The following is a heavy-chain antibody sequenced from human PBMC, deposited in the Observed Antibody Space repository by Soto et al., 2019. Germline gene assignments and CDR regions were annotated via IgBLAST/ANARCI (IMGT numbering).Heavy chain of an antibody. CDR3: AWEWRDYDSSGYGFDY. CDR1: GYTFTSYD. Sequence: QVQLVQSGAEVKKPGASVKVSCKASGYTFTSYDINWVRQATGQGLEWMGWMNPNSGNTGYAQKFQGRVTMTRNTSISTAYMELGSLRSEETAVYYCAWEWRDYDSSGYGFDYWGQGTLVTVSS. CDR2: MNPNSGNT. V-gene: IGHV1-8*01. J-gene: IGHJ4*02. D-gene: IGHD3-22*01.